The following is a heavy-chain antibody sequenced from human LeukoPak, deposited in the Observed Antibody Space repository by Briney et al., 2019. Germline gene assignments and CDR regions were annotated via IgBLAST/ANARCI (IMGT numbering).Heavy chain of an antibody. D-gene: IGHD5-24*01. CDR1: GGSFSGYY. V-gene: IGHV4-59*10. CDR3: ARSSRDGYNYSPFDY. CDR2: IYTSGST. J-gene: IGHJ4*02. Sequence: SQTLSLTCAVYGGSFSGYYWSWIRQPAGKGLEWLGRIYTSGSTNYNPSLKSRVTISVDTSKNQFSLKLSSVTAADTAVYYCARSSRDGYNYSPFDYWGQGTLVTVSS.